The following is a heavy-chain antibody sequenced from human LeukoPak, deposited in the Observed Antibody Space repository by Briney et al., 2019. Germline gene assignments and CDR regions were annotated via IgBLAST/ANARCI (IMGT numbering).Heavy chain of an antibody. CDR3: ARGGTYYGSGSYYNAPPDY. J-gene: IGHJ4*02. CDR1: GGSISSYY. V-gene: IGHV4-59*01. CDR2: IYYSGST. D-gene: IGHD3-10*01. Sequence: PSETLSLTCTVSGGSISSYYWSWIRQPPGKGLEWIGYIYYSGSTNYSPSLRSRVTISVDTSKNQFSLKLSSVTAADTAVYYCARGGTYYGSGSYYNAPPDYWGQGTLVTVSS.